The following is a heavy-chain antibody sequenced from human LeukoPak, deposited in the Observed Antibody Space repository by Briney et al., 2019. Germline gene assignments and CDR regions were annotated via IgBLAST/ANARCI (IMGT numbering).Heavy chain of an antibody. V-gene: IGHV3-53*01. D-gene: IGHD3-3*01. CDR1: GFTVSSNY. CDR3: AKAELGVDTFFDY. Sequence: PGGSLRLSCAASGFTVSSNYMSWVRQAPGKGLEWVSVIYSGGSTYYADSVKGRFTISRDNSKNTLYLQMNSLRAEDTAVYYCAKAELGVDTFFDYWGQGTLVTVSS. CDR2: IYSGGST. J-gene: IGHJ4*02.